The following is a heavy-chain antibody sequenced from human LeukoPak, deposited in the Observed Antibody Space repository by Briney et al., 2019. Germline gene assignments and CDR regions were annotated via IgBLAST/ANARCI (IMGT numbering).Heavy chain of an antibody. J-gene: IGHJ3*02. CDR2: INPDGSET. CDR1: GFTFSSYW. CDR3: ARGYAHALDI. V-gene: IGHV3-7*05. Sequence: GGSLRLSCAASGFTFSSYWMNWVRQAPGKGLEWAANINPDGSETYSVDSVKGRFTISRDNAENSLNLQMNSLRVEDTAVYYCARGYAHALDIWGQGTMVTVSS. D-gene: IGHD1-1*01.